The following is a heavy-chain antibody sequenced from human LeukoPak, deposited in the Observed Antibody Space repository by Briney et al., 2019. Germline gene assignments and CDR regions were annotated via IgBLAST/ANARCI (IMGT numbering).Heavy chain of an antibody. Sequence: QPGGSLRLSCAASGFTFSDFDMHWVRQATGKALEWVSAIGAAGDTFYPGSVKGRFIISRENAKNSLYLQINTLRAGDTAVYYCAIGYMVRGVIDHYYFDSWGQGTLVTVSS. CDR2: IGAAGDT. J-gene: IGHJ4*02. CDR3: AIGYMVRGVIDHYYFDS. V-gene: IGHV3-13*01. CDR1: GFTFSDFD. D-gene: IGHD3-10*01.